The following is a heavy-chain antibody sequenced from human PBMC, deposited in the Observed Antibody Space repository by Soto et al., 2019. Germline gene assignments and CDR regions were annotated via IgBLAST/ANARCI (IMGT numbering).Heavy chain of an antibody. CDR2: ISGSGGST. V-gene: IGHV3-23*01. Sequence: GGSLRLSCAASGFTFSSYAMSWVRQAPGKGLEWVSAISGSGGSTYYADSVKGRFTISRDNSKNTLYLQMNSLRAEDKAIYYCAKDKVLNSGRSHYFDYVGQETLLAVSS. D-gene: IGHD1-26*01. CDR3: AKDKVLNSGRSHYFDY. J-gene: IGHJ4*01. CDR1: GFTFSSYA.